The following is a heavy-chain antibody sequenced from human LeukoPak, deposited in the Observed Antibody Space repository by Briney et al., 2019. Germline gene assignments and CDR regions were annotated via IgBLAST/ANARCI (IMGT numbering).Heavy chain of an antibody. D-gene: IGHD3-10*01. CDR1: GYTFTDYY. CDR2: VDPEDGET. Sequence: ATVKISCKVSGYTFTDYYMHWVQQAPGKGLEWMGLVDPEDGETIYAEEFQGRVTITADTSTDTAYMELSSLRSEDTAVYYCATVPPYYYGSGSYHWFDPWGQGTLVTVSS. J-gene: IGHJ5*02. CDR3: ATVPPYYYGSGSYHWFDP. V-gene: IGHV1-69-2*01.